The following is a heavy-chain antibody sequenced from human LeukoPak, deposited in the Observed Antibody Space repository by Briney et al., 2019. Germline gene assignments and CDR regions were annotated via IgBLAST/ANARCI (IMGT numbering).Heavy chain of an antibody. J-gene: IGHJ4*02. D-gene: IGHD6-13*01. V-gene: IGHV4-59*01. CDR2: IYYSGST. CDR1: GGSISSYY. Sequence: SETLSLTCTVSGGSISSYYWSWIRQPPGKGLEWIGYIYYSGSTNYNPSLKSRVTISVDTSKNQFSLKLSSVTAADTAVYYCARDSSWGSFDYWGQGTLVTVSS. CDR3: ARDSSWGSFDY.